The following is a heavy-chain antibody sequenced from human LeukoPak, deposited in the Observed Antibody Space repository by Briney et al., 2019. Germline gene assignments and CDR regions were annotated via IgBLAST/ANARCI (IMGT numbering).Heavy chain of an antibody. CDR3: ASGGYYYDRSGYHEIDY. Sequence: GGSLRLSCAASGFTFSEYYMSWIRQAPGKGLEWISDITRSSSYINYADSVKGRFTISRDNAKNSLHLQMNYLRVEDTAVYYCASGGYYYDRSGYHEIDYWGQGTLVTVS. CDR2: ITRSSSYI. CDR1: GFTFSEYY. D-gene: IGHD3-22*01. J-gene: IGHJ4*02. V-gene: IGHV3-11*03.